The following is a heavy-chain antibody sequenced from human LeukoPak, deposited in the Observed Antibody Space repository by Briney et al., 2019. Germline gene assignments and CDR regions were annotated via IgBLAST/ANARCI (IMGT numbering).Heavy chain of an antibody. J-gene: IGHJ4*02. CDR3: ARDATRGGDNDY. CDR2: INEDGSYK. Sequence: GGSLRLSCVASGLTVSSYSMNWVRQAPGKGLEWVANINEDGSYKFHADSVKGRLTISRDNAKNSLYLQMNSLRADDTAVYYCARDATRGGDNDYWGQGTRVIVSS. D-gene: IGHD2-21*02. CDR1: GLTVSSYS. V-gene: IGHV3-7*01.